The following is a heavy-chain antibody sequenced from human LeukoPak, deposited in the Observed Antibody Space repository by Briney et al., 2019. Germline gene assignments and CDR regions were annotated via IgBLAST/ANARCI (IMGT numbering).Heavy chain of an antibody. CDR1: GFTFSSYA. J-gene: IGHJ5*02. CDR3: TRDRIAAASSSWFDP. D-gene: IGHD6-13*01. Sequence: NPGGSLRLSCAASGFTFSSYAMSWFRQAPGKGLEWVGFIRSKAYGGTTEYAASVKGRFTISRDDSKSIAYLQMNSLKTEDTAVYYCTRDRIAAASSSWFDPWGQGTLVTVSS. V-gene: IGHV3-49*05. CDR2: IRSKAYGGTT.